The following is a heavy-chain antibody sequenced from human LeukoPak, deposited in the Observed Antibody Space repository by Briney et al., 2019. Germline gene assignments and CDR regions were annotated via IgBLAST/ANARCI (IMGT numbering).Heavy chain of an antibody. D-gene: IGHD3-10*01. CDR2: MNPNSGNT. V-gene: IGHV1-8*01. CDR1: GYTFTNYD. J-gene: IGHJ5*02. Sequence: ASVKVSCKASGYTFTNYDINWVRQAIGQGLDWMGWMNPNSGNTGYAQKFQARVTMTRNTSIGTAYMELSSLTSEDTAVYSCASGSASGSHRTSWGQGTLVTVSS. CDR3: ASGSASGSHRTS.